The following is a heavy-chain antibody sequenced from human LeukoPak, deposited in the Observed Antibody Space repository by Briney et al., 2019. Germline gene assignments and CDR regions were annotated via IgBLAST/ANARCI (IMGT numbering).Heavy chain of an antibody. CDR3: ASYRLGSSWYPW. D-gene: IGHD6-13*01. CDR1: GFTVSSNY. J-gene: IGHJ4*02. V-gene: IGHV3-53*01. CDR2: IYSGGST. Sequence: PGGSLRLSCAASGFTVSSNYMSWVRQAPGKGLEWVSVIYSGGSTYYADSVKGRFTISRDNSKNTLYLQMNSRRAEDTAVYYCASYRLGSSWYPWWGQGTLVTVSS.